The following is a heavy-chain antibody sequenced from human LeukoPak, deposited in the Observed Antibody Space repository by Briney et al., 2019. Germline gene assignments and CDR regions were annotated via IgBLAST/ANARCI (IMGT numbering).Heavy chain of an antibody. V-gene: IGHV3-30*18. CDR3: AKDITGHYTFDS. CDR2: ITYDGTNE. CDR1: GFTFSSYS. D-gene: IGHD3-9*01. J-gene: IGHJ4*02. Sequence: GGSLRLSCAASGFTFSSYSMNWVRQAPGKGLEWVAVITYDGTNEDYADSVKGRFIVSRDNSKNTLYLQMNSLRAEDTAVFYCAKDITGHYTFDSWGQGTLVTVSS.